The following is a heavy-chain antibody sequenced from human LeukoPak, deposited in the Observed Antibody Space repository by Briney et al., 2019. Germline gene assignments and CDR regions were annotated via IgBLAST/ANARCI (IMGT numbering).Heavy chain of an antibody. CDR1: LFTFSSYS. D-gene: IGHD5-12*01. Sequence: PGGSLRLSCAASLFTFSSYSMNWVRQAPARGLEWVSSIGSDGTYIYYTPSVKGRSTLYRDKANNSLYLQVNSLPAKHAAVYFCATVDGYWGQGTLVTVSS. CDR3: ATVDGY. V-gene: IGHV3-21*01. CDR2: IGSDGTYI. J-gene: IGHJ4*02.